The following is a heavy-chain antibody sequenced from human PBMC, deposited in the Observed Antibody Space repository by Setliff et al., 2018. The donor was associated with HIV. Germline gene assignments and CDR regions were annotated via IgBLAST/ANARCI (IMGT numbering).Heavy chain of an antibody. J-gene: IGHJ4*02. V-gene: IGHV4-39*01. CDR3: ARLITMIVED. CDR2: IYYSGST. D-gene: IGHD3-22*01. Sequence: SETLSLTCTVSGGSISSSSYYWGWIRQPPGKGLEWIGSIYYSGSTYYNPSRKSRVTISVDTSKNQFSLKLSSVTAADTAVYYCARLITMIVEDWGQGTLVTVSS. CDR1: GGSISSSSYY.